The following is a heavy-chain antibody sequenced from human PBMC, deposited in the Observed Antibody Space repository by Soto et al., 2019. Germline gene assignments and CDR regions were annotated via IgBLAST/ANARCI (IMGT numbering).Heavy chain of an antibody. D-gene: IGHD1-26*01. CDR1: GNTFTYRY. Sequence: QMQLVQSGAEVKKTGSTVTVSCKALGNTFTYRYLHWVRQAPGQALEWMGWITPFSGDVHYAQKFQKRATITRDRSINTAYMRMSSRRSEDTAMYYCASGGAGSCPFTRELPDHWGQGTLVTVSS. V-gene: IGHV1-45*02. CDR3: ASGGAGSCPFTRELPDH. CDR2: ITPFSGDV. J-gene: IGHJ4*02.